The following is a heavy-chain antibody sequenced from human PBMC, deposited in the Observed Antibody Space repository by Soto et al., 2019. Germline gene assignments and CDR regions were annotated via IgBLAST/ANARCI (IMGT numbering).Heavy chain of an antibody. CDR1: GFTFSSYS. V-gene: IGHV3-21*01. CDR3: ARARQQLVGSMDV. CDR2: ISSSSSYI. Sequence: PGGSLRLSCAASGFTFSSYSMNWVRQAPGKGLEWVSSISSSSSYIYYADSVKGRFTISRDNAKNSLYLQMNSLRAEDTAVYYCARARQQLVGSMDVWGQGTTVTVSS. J-gene: IGHJ6*02. D-gene: IGHD6-13*01.